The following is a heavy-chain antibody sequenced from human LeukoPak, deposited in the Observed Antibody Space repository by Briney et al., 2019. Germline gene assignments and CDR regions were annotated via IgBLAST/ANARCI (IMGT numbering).Heavy chain of an antibody. CDR1: VGSISSSSYY. V-gene: IGHV4-39*01. Sequence: PSETLSLTCTVSVGSISSSSYYRGWIRQPPGKGLEWIGSIYYSGSTYYNPSLKSRVTISVDTSKSQFSLKLSSVTAADTAVYYCARPLGYCSSTSCYGDAFDIWGQGTMVTVSS. CDR3: ARPLGYCSSTSCYGDAFDI. CDR2: IYYSGST. D-gene: IGHD2-2*01. J-gene: IGHJ3*02.